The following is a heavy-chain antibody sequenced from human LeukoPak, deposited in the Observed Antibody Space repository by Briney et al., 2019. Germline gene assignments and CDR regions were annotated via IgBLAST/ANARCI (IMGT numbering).Heavy chain of an antibody. CDR3: TRLPSADTPMVTFLTSDY. CDR1: GFTFSGSA. Sequence: GRSLKLSCAASGFTFSGSAIHWVRQASGKGQEWVGRIRNKANSYATAYAGSVTGRFTISRDDSKNPAYLQMNSLRPEDTAVYYCTRLPSADTPMVTFLTSDYWGQGTLVTVSS. D-gene: IGHD5-18*01. J-gene: IGHJ4*02. V-gene: IGHV3-73*01. CDR2: IRNKANSYAT.